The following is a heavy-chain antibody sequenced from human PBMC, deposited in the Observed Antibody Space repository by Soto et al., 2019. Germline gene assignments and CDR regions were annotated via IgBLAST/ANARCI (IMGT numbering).Heavy chain of an antibody. CDR2: IYSGGST. D-gene: IGHD6-13*01. Sequence: PGGSLRLSCAASGFTVSSNYMTWVRQAPGKGLEWVSAIYSGGSTYYADSVKGRFTISRDNSKNTLYLQMNSLRAEDTAVYYCARARSTAAGLFDSWGLGTLVTVSS. CDR1: GFTVSSNY. V-gene: IGHV3-53*01. CDR3: ARARSTAAGLFDS. J-gene: IGHJ4*02.